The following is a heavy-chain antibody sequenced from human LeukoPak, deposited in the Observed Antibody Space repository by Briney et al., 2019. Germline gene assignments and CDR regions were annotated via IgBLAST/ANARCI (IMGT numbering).Heavy chain of an antibody. CDR2: ISSNGGRT. Sequence: GGSLRLSCSASGFTFSSYAMHWVRQAPGKGLEYVSAISSNGGRTYYADSVRGRFTISRDNSKNTLYLQMSSPRAEDTAVYYCVKGGYYYDRSGYYDYWGQGTLVTVSS. CDR1: GFTFSSYA. J-gene: IGHJ4*02. V-gene: IGHV3-64D*09. D-gene: IGHD3-22*01. CDR3: VKGGYYYDRSGYYDY.